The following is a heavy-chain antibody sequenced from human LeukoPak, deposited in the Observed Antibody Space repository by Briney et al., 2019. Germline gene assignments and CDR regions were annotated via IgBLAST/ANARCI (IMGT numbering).Heavy chain of an antibody. CDR3: ARARAGYSSSWYASPYYYYYMDV. J-gene: IGHJ6*03. D-gene: IGHD6-13*01. Sequence: SXXXXLTCAVYGGSFSGYYWSWVRQPPGKGVEWVGEINHSGSTNYNPSLKSRVTISVETSKKQFSLKLSSVTAADTAVYYCARARAGYSSSWYASPYYYYYMDVWGKGTTVTVSS. V-gene: IGHV4-34*01. CDR1: GGSFSGYY. CDR2: INHSGST.